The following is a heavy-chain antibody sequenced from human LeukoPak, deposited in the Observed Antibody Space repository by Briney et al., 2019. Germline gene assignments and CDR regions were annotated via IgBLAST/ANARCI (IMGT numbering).Heavy chain of an antibody. J-gene: IGHJ4*02. D-gene: IGHD3-3*01. Sequence: SETLSLTCTVSGGSISSSSYYWGWIRQPPGKGLEWIGSIYYSGSTYYNPSLKSRVTISVDTSKNQFSLKLSSVTAADTAVYYCASPQLYEGGDYFDYWGQGTLVTVSS. V-gene: IGHV4-39*01. CDR2: IYYSGST. CDR1: GGSISSSSYY. CDR3: ASPQLYEGGDYFDY.